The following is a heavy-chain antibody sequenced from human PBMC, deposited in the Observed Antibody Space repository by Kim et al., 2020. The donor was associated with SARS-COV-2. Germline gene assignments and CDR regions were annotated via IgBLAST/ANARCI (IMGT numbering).Heavy chain of an antibody. V-gene: IGHV3-9*01. CDR3: AKDIRIGGFGSDYYYYGMDV. CDR2: ISWNSGSI. Sequence: GGSLRLSCAASGFTFDDYAMHWVRQAPGKGLEWVSGISWNSGSIGYADSVKGRFTISRDNAKNSLYLQMNSLRAEDTALYYCAKDIRIGGFGSDYYYYGMDVWGQGTTVTVSS. D-gene: IGHD3-10*01. J-gene: IGHJ6*02. CDR1: GFTFDDYA.